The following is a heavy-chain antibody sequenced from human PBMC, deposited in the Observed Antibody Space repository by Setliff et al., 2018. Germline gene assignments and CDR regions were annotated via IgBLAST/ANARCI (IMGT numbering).Heavy chain of an antibody. J-gene: IGHJ5*02. CDR3: ARAGGYYGSGSYYNDGWFDP. Sequence: GASVKVSCKASGYTFSNYGINWVRQAPGQGLEWMGWMSTYAQKFQGRVTMTTDTPTSTAYMELRSLRSDDTAVYYCARAGGYYGSGSYYNDGWFDPWGQGTLVTVSS. V-gene: IGHV1-18*01. CDR2: MST. D-gene: IGHD3-10*01. CDR1: GYTFSNYG.